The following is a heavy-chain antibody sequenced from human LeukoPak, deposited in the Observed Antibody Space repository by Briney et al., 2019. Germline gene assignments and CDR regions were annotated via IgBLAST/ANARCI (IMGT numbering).Heavy chain of an antibody. CDR1: GFTFSSYW. CDR2: IKQDGGEK. Sequence: GGSLRLSCAASGFTFSSYWMSWVRQAPGKGLEWVANIKQDGGEKYYVDSVKGRFTISRDNAKNSLYLQMNSLRAEDTAVYYCARLSTSYYDSSGYDDYWGQGTLVTVSS. J-gene: IGHJ4*02. CDR3: ARLSTSYYDSSGYDDY. V-gene: IGHV3-7*01. D-gene: IGHD3-22*01.